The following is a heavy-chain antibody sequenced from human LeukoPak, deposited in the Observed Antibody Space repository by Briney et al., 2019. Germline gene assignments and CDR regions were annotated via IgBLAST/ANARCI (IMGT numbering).Heavy chain of an antibody. CDR1: GYTFTGYY. D-gene: IGHD3-9*01. CDR3: AREGYDILTGYGDSQKIDY. V-gene: IGHV1-2*02. CDR2: INPNSGGT. J-gene: IGHJ4*02. Sequence: GASVKVSCKASGYTFTGYYMHWVRQAPGQGLEWMGWINPNSGGTNYAQKFQGRVTMTRETSISTAYMELSRLRSDDTAVYYCAREGYDILTGYGDSQKIDYWGQGTLVTVSS.